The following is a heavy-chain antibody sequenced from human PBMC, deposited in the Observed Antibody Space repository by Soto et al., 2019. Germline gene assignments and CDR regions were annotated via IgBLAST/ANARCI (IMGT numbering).Heavy chain of an antibody. CDR3: ARDEYSSSGRNSGFDY. J-gene: IGHJ4*02. D-gene: IGHD3-22*01. V-gene: IGHV3-23*01. CDR2: ISSSGDST. CDR1: GFTFLKYA. Sequence: VGSLRLSCAASGFTFLKYAMSCVRQAAWKGLEWVSAISSSGDSTYYADSVKGRFTISRDDSKNTLYLQMNSLRDEDTAVYYCARDEYSSSGRNSGFDYWGQATLVTVSS.